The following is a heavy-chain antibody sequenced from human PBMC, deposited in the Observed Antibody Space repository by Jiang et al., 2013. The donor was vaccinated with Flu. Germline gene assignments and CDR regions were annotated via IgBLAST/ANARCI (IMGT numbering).Heavy chain of an antibody. V-gene: IGHV1-8*01. J-gene: IGHJ6*02. Sequence: GAEVKKPGASVKVSCKASGYTFTSYDINWVRQATGQGLEWMGWMNPNSGNTGYAQKFQGRVTMTRNTSIGTAYMELSSLRSEDTAVYYCARENWRVNGDYGDYDYYYYGMDVWGQ. CDR2: MNPNSGNT. CDR3: ARENWRVNGDYGDYDYYYYGMDV. CDR1: GYTFTSYD. D-gene: IGHD4-17*01.